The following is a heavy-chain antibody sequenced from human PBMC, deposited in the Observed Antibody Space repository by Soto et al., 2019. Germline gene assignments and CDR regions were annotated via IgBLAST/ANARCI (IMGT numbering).Heavy chain of an antibody. CDR3: ARDRGSSSWTDY. CDR1: GFTFSDYY. V-gene: IGHV3-11*01. D-gene: IGHD6-6*01. CDR2: ISTSGSAI. Sequence: QVQRVESGGGLVKPGGSLRLSCEGSGFTFSDYYMSWIRQVPGKGLEWLSYISTSGSAISYAESVKGRFTISRANAKNSLYLQMNSLTADDTAVYYCARDRGSSSWTDYWGRGTLVTVSS. J-gene: IGHJ4*02.